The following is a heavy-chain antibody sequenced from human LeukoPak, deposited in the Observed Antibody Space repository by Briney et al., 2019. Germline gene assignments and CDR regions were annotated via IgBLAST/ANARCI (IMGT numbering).Heavy chain of an antibody. D-gene: IGHD2-2*01. Sequence: PSETLSLTCTVSGGSISSYYWSWIRQPPGKGLEWIGYIYYSGSTNYNPSLKSRVTISVDTSKNQFSLKLSSVTAADTAVYYCAGDIVVVPAGSGNWFDPWGQGTLVTVSS. V-gene: IGHV4-59*01. CDR2: IYYSGST. J-gene: IGHJ5*02. CDR1: GGSISSYY. CDR3: AGDIVVVPAGSGNWFDP.